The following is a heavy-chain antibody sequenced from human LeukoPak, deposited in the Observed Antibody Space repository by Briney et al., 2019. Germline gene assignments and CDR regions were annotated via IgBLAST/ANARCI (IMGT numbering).Heavy chain of an antibody. CDR3: ARVSIAVAGYNGLDP. Sequence: GASVKVSCKASGYTFTSYYMHWVRQARGQGLEWMGIIHTSGGSTRYAKKFQGRVTMTRDTSTSTVYMELSSLRSEDTAVYYCARVSIAVAGYNGLDPWGQGNLVTVSS. D-gene: IGHD6-19*01. CDR2: IHTSGGST. J-gene: IGHJ5*02. CDR1: GYTFTSYY. V-gene: IGHV1-46*01.